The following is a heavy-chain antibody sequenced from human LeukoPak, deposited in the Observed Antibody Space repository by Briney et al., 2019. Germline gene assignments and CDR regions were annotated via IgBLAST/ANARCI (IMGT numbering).Heavy chain of an antibody. CDR2: ISGSGGST. D-gene: IGHD3-22*01. Sequence: PGGSLRLSCAASGFTFSSYAMSWVRQAPGKGLEWVSAISGSGGSTYYADSVKGRFTISRDNSKNTLYLQMNSLRAEDMALYYCARDILYDSSGYYLDYWGQGTLVTVSS. V-gene: IGHV3-23*01. J-gene: IGHJ4*02. CDR3: ARDILYDSSGYYLDY. CDR1: GFTFSSYA.